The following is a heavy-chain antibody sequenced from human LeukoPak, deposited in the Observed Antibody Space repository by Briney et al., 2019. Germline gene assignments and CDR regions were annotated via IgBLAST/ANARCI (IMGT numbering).Heavy chain of an antibody. V-gene: IGHV1-18*01. CDR1: GYTFTSYG. CDR2: ISAYNGNT. CDR3: ARDQESAPYYFDY. D-gene: IGHD2/OR15-2a*01. Sequence: GASVKVSCKASGYTFTSYGISWVRQAPGQGLEWMGWISAYNGNTNYAQKLQGRVTMTTDTFTSTAYTELRSLRSDDTAVYYCARDQESAPYYFDYWGQGTLVTVSS. J-gene: IGHJ4*02.